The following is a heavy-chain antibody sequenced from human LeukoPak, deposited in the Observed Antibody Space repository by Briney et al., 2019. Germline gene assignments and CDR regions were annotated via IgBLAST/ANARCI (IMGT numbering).Heavy chain of an antibody. V-gene: IGHV3-30*02. CDR1: GFTFSSYG. Sequence: GGSLRLSCAASGFTFSSYGIHWVRQAPGKGLEWVAFTRNDGNDKSYADSVKGRFTISRDNSKNTLYLQMNSLRAEDTAVYYCAKDRTSWYYFDYWGQGTLVTVSS. J-gene: IGHJ4*02. CDR2: TRNDGNDK. CDR3: AKDRTSWYYFDY.